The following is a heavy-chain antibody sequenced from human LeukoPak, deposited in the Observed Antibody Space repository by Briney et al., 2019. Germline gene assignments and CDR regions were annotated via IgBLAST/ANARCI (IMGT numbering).Heavy chain of an antibody. CDR3: AKYAPGGGRGYFDY. CDR2: IRYDGSNK. D-gene: IGHD3-10*01. Sequence: GGSLRLSCAASGFTFSSYDMHWVCQAPGKGLEWVAFIRYDGSNKYYADSVKGRFTISRDNSKNTLYLQMNSLRAEDTAVYYCAKYAPGGGRGYFDYWGQGTLVTVSS. V-gene: IGHV3-30*02. J-gene: IGHJ4*02. CDR1: GFTFSSYD.